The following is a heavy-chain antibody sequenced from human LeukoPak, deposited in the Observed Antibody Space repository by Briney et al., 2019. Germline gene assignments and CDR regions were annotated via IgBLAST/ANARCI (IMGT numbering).Heavy chain of an antibody. CDR2: ISSSSSTI. J-gene: IGHJ5*01. CDR1: GFTFSSYS. D-gene: IGHD6-19*01. V-gene: IGHV3-48*02. CDR3: ARGQIGYSSSWYDL. Sequence: GGSLRLSCAASGFTFSSYSMNWVRQAPGKGLEWVSYISSSSSTIYYADSVKGRFTISRDNAKNSLYLQMNSLRDEDRAVYYCARGQIGYSSSWYDLWGQGTLVTVSS.